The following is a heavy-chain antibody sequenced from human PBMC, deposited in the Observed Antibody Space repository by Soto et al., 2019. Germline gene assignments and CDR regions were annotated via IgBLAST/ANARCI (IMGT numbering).Heavy chain of an antibody. V-gene: IGHV3-23*01. CDR1: GFTFSTYA. CDR2: ISGSGAYT. J-gene: IGHJ4*02. Sequence: PGGSLRLSCAASGFTFSTYAMNWVRQPPGKGLEWVSSISGSGAYTYYADSVQGRFTISRDNSKNTLNLQMNSLRAEDTAVYYCARDRHPYSTKYYFDYWGRGTLVTVSS. D-gene: IGHD2-2*01. CDR3: ARDRHPYSTKYYFDY.